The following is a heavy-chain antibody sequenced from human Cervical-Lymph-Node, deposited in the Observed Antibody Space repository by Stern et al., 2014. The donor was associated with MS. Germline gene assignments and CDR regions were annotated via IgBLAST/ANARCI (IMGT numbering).Heavy chain of an antibody. CDR1: GFTFSSYN. D-gene: IGHD6-13*01. J-gene: IGHJ4*02. CDR2: ISSSSNSI. Sequence: EVQLVESGGGLVKPGGSLRLSCAASGFTFSSYNMNWVRQAPGKGLEWVSSISSSSNSIYYADSVKGRFTISRDNAKNSLYLQMNSLRAEDTAMYYCASNSSSSHFDYWGQGTLVTVSS. CDR3: ASNSSSSHFDY. V-gene: IGHV3-21*01.